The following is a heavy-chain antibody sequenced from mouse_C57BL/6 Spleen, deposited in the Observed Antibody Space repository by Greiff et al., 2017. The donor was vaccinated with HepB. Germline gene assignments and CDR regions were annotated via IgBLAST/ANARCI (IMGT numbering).Heavy chain of an antibody. CDR2: IDPSDSET. V-gene: IGHV1-52*01. D-gene: IGHD1-1*01. J-gene: IGHJ4*01. CDR1: GYTFTSYW. CDR3: ARRSSYGHYYAMDY. Sequence: QVQLQQPGAELVRPGSSVKLSCKASGYTFTSYWMHWVKQRPIQGLEWIGNIDPSDSETHYNQKFKDKATLTVDKSSSTAYMQLSSLTSEDSAVYYCARRSSYGHYYAMDYWGQGTSVTVSS.